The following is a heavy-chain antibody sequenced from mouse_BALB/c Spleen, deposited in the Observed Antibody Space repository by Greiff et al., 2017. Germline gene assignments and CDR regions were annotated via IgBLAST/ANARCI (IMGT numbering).Heavy chain of an antibody. J-gene: IGHJ4*01. CDR1: GYTFTSYW. Sequence: LQQPGSELVRPGASVKLSCKASGYTFTSYWMHWVKQRPGQGLEWIGNIYPGSGSTNYDEKFKSKATLTVDTSSSTAYMQLSSLTSEDSAVYYCTREAGTPYYAMDYWGQGTSVTVSS. V-gene: IGHV1S22*01. CDR3: TREAGTPYYAMDY. CDR2: IYPGSGST. D-gene: IGHD4-1*01.